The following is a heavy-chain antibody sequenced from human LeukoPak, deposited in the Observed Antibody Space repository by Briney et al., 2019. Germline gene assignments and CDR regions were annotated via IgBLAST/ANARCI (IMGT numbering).Heavy chain of an antibody. Sequence: ASVKVSCKASGYTFTGYYMHWVRQAPGQGLEWMGWMNPNSGNTGYAQKFQGRVTMTRNTSISTAYMELSSLRSEDTAVYYCASRGRYYDFWSGDVGYFDYWGQGTLVTVSS. CDR3: ASRGRYYDFWSGDVGYFDY. V-gene: IGHV1-8*02. CDR2: MNPNSGNT. D-gene: IGHD3-3*01. CDR1: GYTFTGYY. J-gene: IGHJ4*02.